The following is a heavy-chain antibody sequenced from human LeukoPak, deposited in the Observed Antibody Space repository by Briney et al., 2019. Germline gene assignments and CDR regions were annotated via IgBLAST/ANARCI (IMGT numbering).Heavy chain of an antibody. J-gene: IGHJ6*03. Sequence: SETLSLTCTVSGGSISSHYWSWIRQPPGKGLEWIGYIYYSGSTNYNPSLKSQVNISVDTSKNQFSLKLSSVTAADTAVYYCARVSWSGYYPFNYYYYYYMDVWGKGTTVTVPS. CDR1: GGSISSHY. CDR3: ARVSWSGYYPFNYYYYYYMDV. V-gene: IGHV4-59*11. CDR2: IYYSGST. D-gene: IGHD3-3*01.